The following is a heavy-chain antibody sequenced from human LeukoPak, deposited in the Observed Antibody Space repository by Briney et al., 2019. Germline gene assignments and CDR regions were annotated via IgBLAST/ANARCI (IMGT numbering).Heavy chain of an antibody. Sequence: GGSLRLSCAASGFTFDDYGMSWVRQAPGKGLEWVSGINWNGGSTGYADSVKGRFTISRDNAKNSLYLQMNSLRAEDTALYHCARNRGYDFWSGYQNHYMDVWDKGTTVTVSS. CDR1: GFTFDDYG. J-gene: IGHJ6*03. CDR2: INWNGGST. D-gene: IGHD3-3*01. V-gene: IGHV3-20*01. CDR3: ARNRGYDFWSGYQNHYMDV.